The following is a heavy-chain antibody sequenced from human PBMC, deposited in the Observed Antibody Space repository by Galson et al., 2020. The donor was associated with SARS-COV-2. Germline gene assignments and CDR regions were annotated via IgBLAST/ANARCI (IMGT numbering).Heavy chain of an antibody. CDR1: GASISSGGYY. D-gene: IGHD2-2*01. V-gene: IGHV4-31*03. J-gene: IGHJ4*02. CDR2: IYYNVST. Sequence: ASETLSLTCSVSGASISSGGYYWIWIRQHPVKGLEWIGYIYYNVSTYYNPSLKSRAIISADTSKNHISLKLSSVTAADTAVYYCVREYCSGSSCYAVFDYWGQGTLVTVSS. CDR3: VREYCSGSSCYAVFDY.